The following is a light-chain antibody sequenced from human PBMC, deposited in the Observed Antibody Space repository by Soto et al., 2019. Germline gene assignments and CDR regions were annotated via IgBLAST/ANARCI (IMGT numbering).Light chain of an antibody. CDR2: NAS. CDR1: QSISSW. J-gene: IGKJ1*01. CDR3: QQHNSYPVG. Sequence: DIQMTQSPSTLSASVGDRVTITCRASQSISSWLAWYQQKPGKAPKLLIYNASSLESGVPSRVSGSGSGTEFSLTIISLQPDDFATYYCQQHNSYPVGFGQGTKVEIK. V-gene: IGKV1-5*03.